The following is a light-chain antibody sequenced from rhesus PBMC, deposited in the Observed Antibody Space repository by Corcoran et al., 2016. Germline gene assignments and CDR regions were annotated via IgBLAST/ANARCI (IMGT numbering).Light chain of an antibody. CDR2: DTS. CDR1: KSVSNY. Sequence: EIVMTQSPATLSFSPGQTATISCRTSKSVSNYLAWYQQKPGQAPGLLIYDTSTRATGIPDRFSGGGSATEFTLTISSLEPEDCAVYYWQETSDLWTFGPGTKVEIK. V-gene: IGKV3-31*02. J-gene: IGKJ1*01. CDR3: QETSDLWT.